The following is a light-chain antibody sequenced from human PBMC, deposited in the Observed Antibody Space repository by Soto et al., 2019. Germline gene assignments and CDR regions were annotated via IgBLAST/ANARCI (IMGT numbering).Light chain of an antibody. CDR3: MQALPTPGN. CDR1: QSLLHSNGYNY. CDR2: LGS. J-gene: IGKJ2*01. Sequence: DIVMTQSPLSLPVTPGEPASISCRSSQSLLHSNGYNYLDWYLQKPGQSPQLLIYLGSNRASGVPDRFSGSGSGTDFTLKISRVEDEDVGVYYCMQALPTPGNFGQGTKLEIK. V-gene: IGKV2-28*01.